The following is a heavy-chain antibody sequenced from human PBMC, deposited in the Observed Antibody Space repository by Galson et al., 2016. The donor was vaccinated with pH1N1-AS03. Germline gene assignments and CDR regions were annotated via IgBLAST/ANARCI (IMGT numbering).Heavy chain of an antibody. V-gene: IGHV3-64*01. Sequence: SLRLSCAASGFTFSDYAMHWVRQAPGKGLEYVSAISSDASGTYYANSVKGRFTISRDNSKSTLLLQMGSLRPEDRAVYYCARGPVSYSNYWFPRPDYWGQGTLVTVSS. CDR1: GFTFSDYA. CDR2: ISSDASGT. D-gene: IGHD6-13*01. CDR3: ARGPVSYSNYWFPRPDY. J-gene: IGHJ4*02.